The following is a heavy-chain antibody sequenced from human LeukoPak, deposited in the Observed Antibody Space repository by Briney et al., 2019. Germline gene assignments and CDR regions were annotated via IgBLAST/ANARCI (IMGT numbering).Heavy chain of an antibody. CDR1: GFTFSSYA. V-gene: IGHV3-30-3*01. CDR2: ISYDGSNK. CDR3: AKEYDSGGYGANFDY. Sequence: SGRSLRLSCAASGFTFSSYAMHWVRQAPGKGLEWVAVISYDGSNKYYADSVKGRFTISRDNSKNTLYLQMNSLRAEDTAVYYCAKEYDSGGYGANFDYWGQGTLVTVSS. J-gene: IGHJ4*02. D-gene: IGHD3-10*01.